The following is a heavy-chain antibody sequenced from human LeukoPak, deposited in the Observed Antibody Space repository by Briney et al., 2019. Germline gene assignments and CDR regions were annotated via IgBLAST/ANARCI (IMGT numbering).Heavy chain of an antibody. D-gene: IGHD5-12*01. Sequence: GSLRLSCAASGFTFSSYWMSWVRQAPGKGLEWVANIKQDGSEKYYVDSVKGRFTISRDNAKNSLYLQMNSLRAEDTAVYYCARDLRSPLVGYDSAIDYWGQGTLVTVSS. CDR3: ARDLRSPLVGYDSAIDY. V-gene: IGHV3-7*01. J-gene: IGHJ4*02. CDR2: IKQDGSEK. CDR1: GFTFSSYW.